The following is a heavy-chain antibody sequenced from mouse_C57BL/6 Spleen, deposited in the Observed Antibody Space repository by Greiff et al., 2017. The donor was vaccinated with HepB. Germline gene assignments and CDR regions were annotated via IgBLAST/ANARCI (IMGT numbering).Heavy chain of an antibody. Sequence: QVQLQQSGAELAKPGASVKLSCKASGYTFTSYWMHWVKQRPGQGLEWIGYINPSSGYTKYNQKFKDKATLTADKSSSTAYMQLSSLTYEDSAVYDCARDYYSNSYAMDYWGQGTSVTVSS. D-gene: IGHD2-5*01. CDR2: INPSSGYT. CDR1: GYTFTSYW. J-gene: IGHJ4*01. CDR3: ARDYYSNSYAMDY. V-gene: IGHV1-7*01.